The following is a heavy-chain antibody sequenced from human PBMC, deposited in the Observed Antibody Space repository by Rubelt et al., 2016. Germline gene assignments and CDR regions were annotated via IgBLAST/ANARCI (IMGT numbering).Heavy chain of an antibody. D-gene: IGHD3-22*01. J-gene: IGHJ6*02. CDR3: ARGGGYDSSGYSEWYYYYGMDV. V-gene: IGHV3-53*01. CDR2: IYSGGST. Sequence: PGGSLRLSCAASGFTFSSYAMSWVRQAPGKGLEWVSVIYSGGSTYYADSVKGRFTISRDNSKNTLYLQMNSLRAEDTAVYYCARGGGYDSSGYSEWYYYYGMDVWGQGTTVTVSS. CDR1: GFTFSSYA.